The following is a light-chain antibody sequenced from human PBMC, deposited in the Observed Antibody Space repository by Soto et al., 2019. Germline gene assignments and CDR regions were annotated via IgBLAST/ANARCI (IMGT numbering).Light chain of an antibody. CDR3: QQSYTTLFT. CDR1: QSIDNY. J-gene: IGKJ3*01. V-gene: IGKV1-39*01. Sequence: DIQMTQAPPSLSASVVDRVIITCRTSQSIDNYLNWYQQKPGKAPKLLIYAASTLQSGVPSRFSASGSETDFTLTISSLQPEDFATYYCQQSYTTLFTFGPGTKAAVK. CDR2: AAS.